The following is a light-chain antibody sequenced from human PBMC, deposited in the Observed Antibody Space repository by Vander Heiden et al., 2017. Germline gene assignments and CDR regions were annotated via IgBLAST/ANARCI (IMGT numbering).Light chain of an antibody. J-gene: IGKJ3*01. CDR2: GAS. Sequence: IVMTQSPATLSVSPGERATLSCRASQSVSSNLAWYQQKPGQAPRLLIYGASTRATGIPARFSGSGSGTEFTLTISSLQSEDFAVYYCQQYNNWPLFGPGTKVDIK. V-gene: IGKV3-15*01. CDR1: QSVSSN. CDR3: QQYNNWPL.